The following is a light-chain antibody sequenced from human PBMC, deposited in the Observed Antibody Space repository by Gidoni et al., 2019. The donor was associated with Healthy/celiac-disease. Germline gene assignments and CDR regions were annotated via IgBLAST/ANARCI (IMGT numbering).Light chain of an antibody. CDR1: RLGDKY. Sequence: SYELTQPPSVSVSPGQTASITCSGDRLGDKYACWYPQKPGQSPVLVIYQDSKRPSGIPERFSGSNSGNTATLTISGTQAMDEADYYCQAGDSSTPYVFGTGTKVTVL. CDR3: QAGDSSTPYV. CDR2: QDS. J-gene: IGLJ1*01. V-gene: IGLV3-1*01.